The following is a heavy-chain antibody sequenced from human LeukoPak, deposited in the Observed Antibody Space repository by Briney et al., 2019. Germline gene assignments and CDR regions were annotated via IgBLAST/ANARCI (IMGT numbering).Heavy chain of an antibody. CDR2: IYYSGST. J-gene: IGHJ4*02. CDR1: GGSLSSGGYY. CDR3: ARIVIDSSSWYIQRLGYFDY. Sequence: SETLSLTCTVSGGSLSSGGYYWSWIRQHPGKGLEWLGYIYYSGSTYYNPSLKSRVTISVDTSKNQFSLKLSSVTAADTAVYYCARIVIDSSSWYIQRLGYFDYWGQGTLVTVSS. V-gene: IGHV4-31*03. D-gene: IGHD6-13*01.